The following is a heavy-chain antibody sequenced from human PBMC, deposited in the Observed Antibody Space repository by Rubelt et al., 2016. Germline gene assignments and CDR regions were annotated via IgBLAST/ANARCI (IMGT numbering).Heavy chain of an antibody. CDR1: GFTFSRYV. Sequence: EVQLVESGGGLVQPGGSLRLSCVASGFTFSRYVMHWVRQGPGQGPVWVSRLNHDAAEANYADSVKGRFTISRDNSKNTLYLQMNSLRAEDTAVYYCARSKQGPWYSGSCSFWGQGTLVTVSS. J-gene: IGHJ4*02. CDR2: LNHDAAEA. V-gene: IGHV3-74*01. CDR3: ARSKQGPWYSGSCSF. D-gene: IGHD1-26*01.